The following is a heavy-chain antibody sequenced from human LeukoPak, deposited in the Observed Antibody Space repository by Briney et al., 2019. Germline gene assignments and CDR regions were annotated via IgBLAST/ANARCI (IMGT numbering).Heavy chain of an antibody. CDR2: IIPIFGTA. Sequence: SVKVSCKASGGTFSSYAISWVRQAPGQGLEWMGGIIPIFGTANYAQKFQGRVTITPAESTSTAYMELSSPRSEDTAVYYCARAGRGTTGTTVDYWGQGTLVTVSS. CDR3: ARAGRGTTGTTVDY. CDR1: GGTFSSYA. V-gene: IGHV1-69*13. D-gene: IGHD1-1*01. J-gene: IGHJ4*02.